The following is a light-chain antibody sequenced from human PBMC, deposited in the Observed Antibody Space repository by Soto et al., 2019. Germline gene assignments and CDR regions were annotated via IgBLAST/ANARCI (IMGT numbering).Light chain of an antibody. Sequence: EIVVTQSPGTLSLSPGERAALSCRASQRVSSSYLAWYQQKPGQAPRLLIYGASSRATGIPDRFSGGGSGADFTLTISGPETEDFAVYYCQQCGSSPLTFGGGTTVEIK. J-gene: IGKJ4*01. CDR1: QRVSSSY. CDR2: GAS. V-gene: IGKV3-20*01. CDR3: QQCGSSPLT.